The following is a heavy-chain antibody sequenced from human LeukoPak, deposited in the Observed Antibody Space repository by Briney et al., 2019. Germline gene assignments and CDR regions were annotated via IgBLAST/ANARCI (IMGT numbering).Heavy chain of an antibody. CDR3: AVDIVVVPAAMFWFDP. D-gene: IGHD2-2*01. CDR2: IIPIFGTA. Sequence: SVKVSCKASGGTFSSYAISWVRQAPGQGLEWMGGIIPIFGTANYAQKFQGRVTITTDESTSTAYMELSSLRSEDTAVYYCAVDIVVVPAAMFWFDPWGQGTLVTVSS. V-gene: IGHV1-69*05. CDR1: GGTFSSYA. J-gene: IGHJ5*02.